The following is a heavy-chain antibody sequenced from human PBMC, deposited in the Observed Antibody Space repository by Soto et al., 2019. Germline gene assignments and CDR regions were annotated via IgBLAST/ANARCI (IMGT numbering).Heavy chain of an antibody. CDR2: IYHSGST. V-gene: IGHV4-4*02. Sequence: PSETLSLTCAVPGGSISSSNWWSWVRQPPGKGLEWIGEIYHSGSTNYNPSLKSRVTISVDKSKNQFSLKLSSVTAADTAVYYCARDRRAAAAFNYGMDVWGQGTTVTVSS. CDR1: GGSISSSNW. D-gene: IGHD6-13*01. J-gene: IGHJ6*02. CDR3: ARDRRAAAAFNYGMDV.